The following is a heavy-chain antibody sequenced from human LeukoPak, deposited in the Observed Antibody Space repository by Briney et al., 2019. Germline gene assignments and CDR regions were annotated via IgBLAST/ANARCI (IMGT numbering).Heavy chain of an antibody. CDR1: GFTFSSYA. Sequence: GGSLRLSCAASGFTFSSYAMSWVRQAPGKGLEWVSSISSSSSYIYYADSVKGRFTISRDNAKSSLYLQMNSLRAEDTAVYYCARDLRGYSGFVDYWGQGTLVTVSS. J-gene: IGHJ4*02. V-gene: IGHV3-21*01. CDR3: ARDLRGYSGFVDY. D-gene: IGHD5-12*01. CDR2: ISSSSSYI.